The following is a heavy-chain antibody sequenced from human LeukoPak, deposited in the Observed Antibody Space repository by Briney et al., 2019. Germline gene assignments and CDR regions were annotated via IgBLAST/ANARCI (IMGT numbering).Heavy chain of an antibody. D-gene: IGHD1-20*01. CDR2: IYSSGST. V-gene: IGHV4-61*01. CDR3: ARMGDDRLTGVYFYYYMDV. Sequence: TSETLSLTCTVSGGSVSSGSHYWSWIRQPPGKGLEWIGYIYSSGSTYYNPSLKSRIIMSTDTSKNQFSLRLSSVTAADTAVYYCARMGDDRLTGVYFYYYMDVWGKGTTVTVSS. J-gene: IGHJ6*03. CDR1: GGSVSSGSHY.